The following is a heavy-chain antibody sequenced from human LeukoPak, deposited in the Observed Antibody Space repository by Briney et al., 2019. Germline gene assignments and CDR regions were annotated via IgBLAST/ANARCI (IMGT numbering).Heavy chain of an antibody. CDR2: IYYSGST. V-gene: IGHV4-61*01. CDR3: ARLPNWYFDL. CDR1: GGSVSSGSYY. J-gene: IGHJ2*01. Sequence: PSETLSLTCTVSGGSVSSGSYYWSWIRQPPGKGLEWIGYIYYSGSTNYNPSLKCRVTISVDTSKNQFSLKLSSVTAADTAVYYCARLPNWYFDLWGRGTLVTVSS.